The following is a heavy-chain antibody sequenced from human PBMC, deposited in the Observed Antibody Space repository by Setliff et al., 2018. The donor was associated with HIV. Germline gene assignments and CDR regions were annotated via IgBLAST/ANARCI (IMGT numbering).Heavy chain of an antibody. D-gene: IGHD3-10*01. Sequence: ASVKVSCKASGYTFTTYDITWVRQAPGQGLEWLGWISPYNGHTNFAQKFQGRVTMTTDTATSTAYMELSSLRSEDTAVYYCASPSFGDVDYYYGMDVWGQGTTVTVSS. CDR2: ISPYNGHT. CDR1: GYTFTTYD. V-gene: IGHV1-18*01. J-gene: IGHJ6*02. CDR3: ASPSFGDVDYYYGMDV.